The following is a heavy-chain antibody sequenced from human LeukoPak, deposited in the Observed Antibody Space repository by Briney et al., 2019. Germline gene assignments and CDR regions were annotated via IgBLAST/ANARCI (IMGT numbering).Heavy chain of an antibody. J-gene: IGHJ6*02. V-gene: IGHV3-74*01. CDR1: GFTFSNYW. CDR2: IKSDGSDT. Sequence: GGPLRLSCAASGFTFSNYWVHWVRQAPGKGLVWVSRIKSDGSDTSYADSVKGRFTISRDNAKNTLYLQMNSLRAEDTSVYYCARETWLESQGIYYYYGLDVWGQGTTVTVSS. D-gene: IGHD6-19*01. CDR3: ARETWLESQGIYYYYGLDV.